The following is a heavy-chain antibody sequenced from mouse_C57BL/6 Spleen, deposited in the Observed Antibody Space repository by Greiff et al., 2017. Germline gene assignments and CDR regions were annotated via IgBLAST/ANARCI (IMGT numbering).Heavy chain of an antibody. Sequence: EVQLVESVAELVRPGASVKLSCTASGFNIKNTYMHWVKQRPEQGLEWIGRIDPANGNTKYAPKFQGKATITADTSSNTAYLQLSSLTSEDTAIYYCARPHGSSYAWFAYWGQGTLVTVSA. CDR1: GFNIKNTY. V-gene: IGHV14-3*01. CDR2: IDPANGNT. CDR3: ARPHGSSYAWFAY. D-gene: IGHD1-1*01. J-gene: IGHJ3*01.